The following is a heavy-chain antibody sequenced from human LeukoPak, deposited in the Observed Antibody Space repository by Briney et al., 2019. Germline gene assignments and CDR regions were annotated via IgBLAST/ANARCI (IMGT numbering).Heavy chain of an antibody. CDR3: ARLFRVVVPAANTHFDY. CDR1: GFTFSSYA. CDR2: ISYDGNNK. V-gene: IGHV3-30*04. J-gene: IGHJ4*02. D-gene: IGHD2-2*01. Sequence: GRSLRLSCAASGFTFSSYAMHWVRQAAGEGLEWVAVISYDGNNKYYADSVKGRFTISRDNSKNTLYLQMNSLRAEDTAVYYCARLFRVVVPAANTHFDYWGQGTLVTVSS.